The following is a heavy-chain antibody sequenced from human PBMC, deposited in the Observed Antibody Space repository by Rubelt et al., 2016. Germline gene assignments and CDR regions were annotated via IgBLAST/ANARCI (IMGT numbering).Heavy chain of an antibody. J-gene: IGHJ3*02. CDR1: GGTFSSYA. CDR2: IIPILGIE. CDR3: ARDRLLDDSSGGDAFDI. Sequence: QVQLVQSGAEVKKPGSSVKVSCKASGGTFSSYAISWVRQAPGQGLEWMRRIIPILGIENYAQKFQGVVTITSDKSTSTAYMELSSLRSEDTAVYYCARDRLLDDSSGGDAFDIWGQGTMVTVSS. V-gene: IGHV1-69*09. D-gene: IGHD3-22*01.